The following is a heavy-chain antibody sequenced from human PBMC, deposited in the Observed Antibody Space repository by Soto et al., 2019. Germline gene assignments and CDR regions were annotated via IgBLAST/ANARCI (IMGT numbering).Heavy chain of an antibody. J-gene: IGHJ4*02. V-gene: IGHV5-51*01. CDR2: IFPDDSDT. Sequence: GESLKISCKASGYIIKNYWIGWVRQMPGQGLEWMGIIFPDDSDTRYSPSFQGHVTISVDKSISTVYVQWSSLKASDSAIYYCFRGGVTSRTFDYWGQGTLVTVS. CDR1: GYIIKNYW. D-gene: IGHD3-16*01. CDR3: FRGGVTSRTFDY.